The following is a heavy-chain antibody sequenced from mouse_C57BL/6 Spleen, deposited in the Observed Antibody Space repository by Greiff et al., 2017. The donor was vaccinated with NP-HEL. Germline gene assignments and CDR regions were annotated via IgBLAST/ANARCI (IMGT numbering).Heavy chain of an antibody. Sequence: EVHLVESGGGLVKPGGSLKLSCAASGFTFSSYAMSWVRQTPEKRLEWVATISDGGSYTYYPDNVKGRFTISRDNAKNNLYLQMSHLKSEDTAMYYCARGGLPDYDGFYAMDYWGQGTSVTVSS. CDR1: GFTFSSYA. CDR2: ISDGGSYT. CDR3: ARGGLPDYDGFYAMDY. V-gene: IGHV5-4*01. D-gene: IGHD2-4*01. J-gene: IGHJ4*01.